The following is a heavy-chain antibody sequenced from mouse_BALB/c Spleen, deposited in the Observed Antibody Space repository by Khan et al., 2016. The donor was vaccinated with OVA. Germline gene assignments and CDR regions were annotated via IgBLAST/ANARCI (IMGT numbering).Heavy chain of an antibody. Sequence: EVQLVESGGGLVQPKGSLKLSCAASGFTFNTYAMNWVRQAPGKGLEWVARIRSKSNNYATYYADSVKDRFTISRDDSQSMLYLQMNNLKTEDTAMYYCERHYGNYDGMDYWGQGASVTVSS. CDR3: ERHYGNYDGMDY. V-gene: IGHV10-1*02. D-gene: IGHD2-1*01. J-gene: IGHJ4*01. CDR2: IRSKSNNYAT. CDR1: GFTFNTYA.